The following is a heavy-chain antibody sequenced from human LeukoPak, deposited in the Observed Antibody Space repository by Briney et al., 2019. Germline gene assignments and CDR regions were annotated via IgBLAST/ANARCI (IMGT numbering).Heavy chain of an antibody. CDR3: ARDEVVPAAKAYYGMDV. CDR2: ISSSSTI. V-gene: IGHV3-48*02. J-gene: IGHJ6*02. CDR1: GFTFSSYS. D-gene: IGHD2-2*01. Sequence: GGSLRLSCAASGFTFSSYSMNWVRQAPGKGLEWVSYISSSSTIYYADSVKGRFTISRDNAKNSLYLQMNSLRDEDTAVYYCARDEVVPAAKAYYGMDVWGQGTTVTVSS.